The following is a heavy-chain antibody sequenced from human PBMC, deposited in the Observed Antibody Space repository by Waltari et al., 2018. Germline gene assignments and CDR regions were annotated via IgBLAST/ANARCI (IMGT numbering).Heavy chain of an antibody. CDR3: ARYINSEWETLGFDY. V-gene: IGHV1-2*06. Sequence: QVQLVQSGAEVKKPGASVKVSCKASGYTFTGYYMHWVRQAPGQGLEWMGRVNPNSGGTSDAQKFQGRVTMTRDTSISTAYMELSRLRSDDTAVYYCARYINSEWETLGFDYWGQGTLVTVSS. CDR2: VNPNSGGT. D-gene: IGHD1-26*01. J-gene: IGHJ4*02. CDR1: GYTFTGYY.